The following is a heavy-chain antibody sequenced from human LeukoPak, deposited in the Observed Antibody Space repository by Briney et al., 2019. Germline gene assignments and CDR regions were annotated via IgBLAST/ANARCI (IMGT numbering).Heavy chain of an antibody. CDR2: ISWNGGTI. CDR3: AKGIVGTTTSNFDY. D-gene: IGHD1-26*01. CDR1: GFTFDDYA. Sequence: GGSLRLSCAASGFTFDDYAMHWVRQAPGKGLEWVSGISWNGGTIDYADSVKGRFTISRDNAKNSLYLQVNSLRAEDTALYYCAKGIVGTTTSNFDYWGQETLVTVSS. V-gene: IGHV3-9*01. J-gene: IGHJ4*02.